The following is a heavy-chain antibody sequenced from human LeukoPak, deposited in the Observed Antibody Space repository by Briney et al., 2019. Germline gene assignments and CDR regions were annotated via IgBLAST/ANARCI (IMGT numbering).Heavy chain of an antibody. Sequence: GGSLRLSCAASGFTFSSYWMHWVRQAPGKGLGWVSRINSDGSSTSYADSVKGGFTISRDNSKNTLYLQMNSLRAEDTAVYYCARDPSIAAAGEDAFDIWGQGTMVTVSS. CDR2: INSDGSST. CDR1: GFTFSSYW. D-gene: IGHD6-13*01. CDR3: ARDPSIAAAGEDAFDI. J-gene: IGHJ3*02. V-gene: IGHV3-74*01.